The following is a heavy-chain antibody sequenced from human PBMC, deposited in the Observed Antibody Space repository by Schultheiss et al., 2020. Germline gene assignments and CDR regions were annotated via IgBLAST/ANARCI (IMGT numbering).Heavy chain of an antibody. CDR3: AREANYYDSSGYYYFDLDY. Sequence: GGSLRLSCAASAFNFSIYGIHWVRQAPGKGLEWVAVISYDGNNEYYGDSVKGRFTISRDNSKDTLYLQMNSLRAEDTAVYYCAREANYYDSSGYYYFDLDYWGQGTLVTVSS. D-gene: IGHD3-22*01. J-gene: IGHJ4*02. CDR2: ISYDGNNE. CDR1: AFNFSIYG. V-gene: IGHV3-30*04.